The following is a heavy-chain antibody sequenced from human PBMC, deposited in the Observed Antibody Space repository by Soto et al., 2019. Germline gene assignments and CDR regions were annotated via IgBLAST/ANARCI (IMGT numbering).Heavy chain of an antibody. CDR3: ARHEGNGNVWPLDY. Sequence: SETLSLTCTVSGDSIGTTHSYWAWIRQSPGKGLEWIGNIHYSGSTYYMPSLRSRVTLSVDTSKNQFSLRLTPVTAEDTAVYCCARHEGNGNVWPLDYWGQGILVTVSS. D-gene: IGHD2-8*01. J-gene: IGHJ4*02. CDR2: IHYSGST. V-gene: IGHV4-39*01. CDR1: GDSIGTTHSY.